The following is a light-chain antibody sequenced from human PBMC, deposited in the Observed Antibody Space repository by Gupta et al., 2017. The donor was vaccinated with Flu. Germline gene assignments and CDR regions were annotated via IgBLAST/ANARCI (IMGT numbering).Light chain of an antibody. Sequence: PSTLSASIGDIVTITCRASEGIRTWLAWYQQKPGKPPKLLIYRACWLDSGVPSRFSGGASGTEFTLTISSLQPDDFATYYCQQQNSYLLIFGQGTKLE. V-gene: IGKV1-5*03. J-gene: IGKJ2*01. CDR1: EGIRTW. CDR2: RAC. CDR3: QQQNSYLLI.